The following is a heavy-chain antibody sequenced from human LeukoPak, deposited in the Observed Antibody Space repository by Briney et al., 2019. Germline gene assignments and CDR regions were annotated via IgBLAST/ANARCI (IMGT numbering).Heavy chain of an antibody. CDR2: ISSSSSYI. Sequence: GGSPRLSCAASGFTFSSYSMNWVRQAPGKGLEWVSSISSSSSYIYYADSVKGRFTISRDNAKNSLYLQMNSLRAEDTAVYYCVIAAAGRGTDYWGQGTLVTVSS. D-gene: IGHD6-13*01. CDR3: VIAAAGRGTDY. V-gene: IGHV3-21*01. CDR1: GFTFSSYS. J-gene: IGHJ4*02.